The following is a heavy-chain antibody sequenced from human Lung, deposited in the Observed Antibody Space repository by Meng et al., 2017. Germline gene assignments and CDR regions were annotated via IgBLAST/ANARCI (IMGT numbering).Heavy chain of an antibody. V-gene: IGHV4-34*01. CDR2: INHSGST. Sequence: QQWGAGRLKPSGTLSLTCVVSGGSFSDYYWSWIRQPPGKGLEWIGEINHSGSTNYNPSLESRATISVDTSQNNLSLKLSSVTAADSAVYYCARGPTTMAHDFDYWGQGTLVTASS. CDR1: GGSFSDYY. CDR3: ARGPTTMAHDFDY. J-gene: IGHJ4*02. D-gene: IGHD4-11*01.